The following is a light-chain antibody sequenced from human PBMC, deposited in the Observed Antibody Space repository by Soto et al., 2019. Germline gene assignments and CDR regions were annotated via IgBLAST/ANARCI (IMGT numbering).Light chain of an antibody. CDR3: QHYNNWPLT. Sequence: EIVLTQSPGTLSLSPGERATLSCRASQSVSYYLAWYQQKPGQAPRLLIYDASSRATGVPDRFSGSGSGTEFTLTISSLQSEDFAVYYCQHYNNWPLTFGGGTKVDI. V-gene: IGKV3D-15*01. CDR1: QSVSYY. J-gene: IGKJ4*01. CDR2: DAS.